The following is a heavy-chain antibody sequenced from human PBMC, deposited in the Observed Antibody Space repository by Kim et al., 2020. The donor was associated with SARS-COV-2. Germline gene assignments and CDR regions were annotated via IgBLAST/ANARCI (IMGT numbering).Heavy chain of an antibody. CDR2: IYYSGST. CDR1: GGSVSSVNYY. J-gene: IGHJ4*01. V-gene: IGHV4-61*01. Sequence: SETLSLTCAVSGGSVSSVNYYWSWVRQPPGKGLEWIGNIYYSGSTNYNPSLESRVTISQDPSKNQFSLRLRSVTAADTAVYYCARARWITVSTWYFDFWG. CDR3: ARARWITVSTWYFDF. D-gene: IGHD3-16*01.